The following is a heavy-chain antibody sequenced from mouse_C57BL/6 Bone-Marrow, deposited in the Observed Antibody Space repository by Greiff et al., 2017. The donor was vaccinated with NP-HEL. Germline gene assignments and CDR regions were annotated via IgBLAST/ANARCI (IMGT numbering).Heavy chain of an antibody. V-gene: IGHV1-74*01. CDR3: ARRYWYFDV. J-gene: IGHJ1*03. CDR2: IHPSDSDT. Sequence: QVQLQQPGAELVKPGASVKVSCKASGYTFTSYWMHWVKQRPGQGLEWIGSIHPSDSDTNYNQNFKGKATLTVDKSSSTAYMQLSSLTSEDSAVYYCARRYWYFDVWGTGTTVTVSA. CDR1: GYTFTSYW.